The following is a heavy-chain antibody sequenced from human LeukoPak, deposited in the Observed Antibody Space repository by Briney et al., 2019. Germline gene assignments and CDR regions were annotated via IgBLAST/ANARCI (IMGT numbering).Heavy chain of an antibody. J-gene: IGHJ5*02. CDR1: GGSFSGYY. CDR2: INHSGST. CDR3: ARGRKPPPLYSSGWYRAGGWFDP. Sequence: SETLSLTCAVYGGSFSGYYWSWIRQPPGKGLEWIGEINHSGSTNYNPSLKSRVTISVDTSKNQFSLKLSSVTAADTAVYYCARGRKPPPLYSSGWYRAGGWFDPWGQGTLVTVSS. D-gene: IGHD6-19*01. V-gene: IGHV4-34*01.